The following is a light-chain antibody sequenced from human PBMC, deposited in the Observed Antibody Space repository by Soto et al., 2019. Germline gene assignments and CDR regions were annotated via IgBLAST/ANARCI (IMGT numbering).Light chain of an antibody. CDR1: QSVLYSSNNKKY. CDR3: HQYSSSPGT. Sequence: DIVMTQSPDSLAVSLGERATINCKSSQSVLYSSNNKKYLAWYQQKPGQPPKLLIYWASTRESGVPDRFSGSGSGTDFTLTISSLQAEDVAVYYCHQYSSSPGTFGQGTKVEIK. CDR2: WAS. J-gene: IGKJ1*01. V-gene: IGKV4-1*01.